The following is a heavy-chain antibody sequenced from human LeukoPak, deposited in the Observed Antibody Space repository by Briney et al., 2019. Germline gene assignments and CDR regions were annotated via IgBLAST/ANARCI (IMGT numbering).Heavy chain of an antibody. V-gene: IGHV1-24*01. J-gene: IGHJ6*01. CDR1: RYTLTELS. CDR3: AIVEQQLAPYYCMAV. CDR2: FDPEDGET. D-gene: IGHD6-13*01. Sequence: ASVKVSCKVSRYTLTELSIHWVRQAPGKGLEWIGGFDPEDGETIYAQKFQGRVTMTEDTSTDSAYIGPSSLRSEDTAVYYRAIVEQQLAPYYCMAVGRQGTT.